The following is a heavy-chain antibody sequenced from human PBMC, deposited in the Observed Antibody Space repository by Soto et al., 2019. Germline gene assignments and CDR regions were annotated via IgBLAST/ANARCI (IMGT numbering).Heavy chain of an antibody. D-gene: IGHD6-13*01. CDR1: GFTFSSYT. Sequence: GGSLGLSCSASGFTFSSYTMHWVRQAPGKGLEYVSAISGNGGNTYYADSVKGRFTISRDNSKNTLYLQVSSLRAEDTAVYYSVKVRIATASSLYYYYGMDVWGQGTTVTVSS. V-gene: IGHV3-64D*08. J-gene: IGHJ6*02. CDR2: ISGNGGNT. CDR3: VKVRIATASSLYYYYGMDV.